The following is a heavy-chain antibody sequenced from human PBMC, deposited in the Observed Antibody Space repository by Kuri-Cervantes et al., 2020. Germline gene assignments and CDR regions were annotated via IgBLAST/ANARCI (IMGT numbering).Heavy chain of an antibody. Sequence: ESLKISCTVSGYSISSGYYWGWIRQPPGKGLEWIGSIYHSGSTYYNPSLKSRVTISVDTSKNQFSLKLSSVTASDTAVYYSAREVGSGGSCYSDYWGQGTLVTVSS. CDR3: AREVGSGGSCYSDY. CDR2: IYHSGST. CDR1: GYSISSGYY. V-gene: IGHV4-38-2*02. J-gene: IGHJ4*02. D-gene: IGHD2-15*01.